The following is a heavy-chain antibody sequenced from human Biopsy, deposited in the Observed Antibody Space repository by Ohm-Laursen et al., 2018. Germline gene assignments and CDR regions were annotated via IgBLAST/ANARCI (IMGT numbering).Heavy chain of an antibody. CDR1: EFSFSRYD. J-gene: IGHJ6*02. D-gene: IGHD1-26*01. CDR2: ISPSGGGT. CDR3: AIFEGYSDDNLDYEHYGMDV. Sequence: GASVKVSCKGSEFSFSRYDMHWVRQAPGRGLEWMGKISPSGGGTMDTQKFQDRLTMTRDTSTSTVHMELKSLKSEDTAVYYCAIFEGYSDDNLDYEHYGMDVWGQGTTVTVSS. V-gene: IGHV1-46*01.